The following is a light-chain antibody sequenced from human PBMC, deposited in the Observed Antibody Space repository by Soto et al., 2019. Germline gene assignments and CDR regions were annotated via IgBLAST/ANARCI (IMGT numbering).Light chain of an antibody. CDR2: WAS. Sequence: DIVMTQSPXXLAVXLGERATINCKSSQSVLYSSNNKNYLAWYQQKPGQPPKLLIYWASTRESXVXXXXXXXXXXXXXXXTISSLQAEDVAVYYCQQYYSTPVTFGQGTRLEXK. CDR3: QQYYSTPVT. CDR1: QSVLYSSNNKNY. V-gene: IGKV4-1*01. J-gene: IGKJ5*01.